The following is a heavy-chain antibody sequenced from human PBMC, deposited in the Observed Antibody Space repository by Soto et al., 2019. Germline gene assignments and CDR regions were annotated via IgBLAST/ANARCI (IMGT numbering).Heavy chain of an antibody. D-gene: IGHD3-3*01. Sequence: PETLSLTCTVSGCSIRSSSYYWGWIRQPPGKGLEWIGSIYYSGSTYYNPSLKSRVTISVDTSKNQFSLKLSSVTAADTAVYYCARELFVVWSHAPSDFECRGKATMVTLPS. CDR1: GCSIRSSSYY. V-gene: IGHV4-39*02. CDR2: IYYSGST. J-gene: IGHJ6*01. CDR3: ARELFVVWSHAPSDFEC.